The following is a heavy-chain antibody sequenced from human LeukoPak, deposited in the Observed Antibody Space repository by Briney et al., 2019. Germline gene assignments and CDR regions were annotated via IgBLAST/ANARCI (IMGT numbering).Heavy chain of an antibody. V-gene: IGHV4-30-2*01. CDR1: GASISSGDINSGDYA. CDR2: IYRDGST. J-gene: IGHJ3*01. D-gene: IGHD3-9*01. Sequence: SQTLSLTCAVSGASISSGDINSGDYAWSWIRQPPGKGLEWIGHIYRDGSTFYNPSLKSRVTMSVDRSKNHFSLKLSSVTAADTAVYYCARYDILPGAPDGFDLWSHGSRVTVSS. CDR3: ARYDILPGAPDGFDL.